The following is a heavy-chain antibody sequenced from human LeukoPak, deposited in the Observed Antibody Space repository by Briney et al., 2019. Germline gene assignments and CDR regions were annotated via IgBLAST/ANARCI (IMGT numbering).Heavy chain of an antibody. Sequence: SETLSLTCTVSGGSISSYYWSWIRQPPRKGLEWIGYIYYSGSTNYNPSLKSRVTISVDTSKNQFSLKLSSVTAADTAVYYCARGLGATTPDYWGQGTLVTVSS. CDR3: ARGLGATTPDY. CDR1: GGSISSYY. CDR2: IYYSGST. J-gene: IGHJ4*02. D-gene: IGHD1-26*01. V-gene: IGHV4-59*08.